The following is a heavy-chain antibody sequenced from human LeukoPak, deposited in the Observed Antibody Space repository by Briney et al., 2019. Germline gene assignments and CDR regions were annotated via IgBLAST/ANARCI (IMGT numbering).Heavy chain of an antibody. CDR2: SSSSGSTI. Sequence: GGSLRLSCAASGFTLSDYYMSWIRQAPGKGLEWVSYSSSSGSTIYYADSVKGRFTISRDNAKNSLFLQMSRLRAEDTAVYYCARDKVEYATWFDPWGRGTLVTVSS. CDR3: ARDKVEYATWFDP. D-gene: IGHD2-8*02. CDR1: GFTLSDYY. V-gene: IGHV3-11*01. J-gene: IGHJ5*02.